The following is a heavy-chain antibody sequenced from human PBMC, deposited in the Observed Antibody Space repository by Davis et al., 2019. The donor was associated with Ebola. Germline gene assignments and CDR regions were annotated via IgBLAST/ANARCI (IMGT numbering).Heavy chain of an antibody. CDR1: GFTFSSYA. CDR2: ISSNGGST. Sequence: PGGSLRLSCAASGFTFSSYAMHWVRQAPGKGLEYVSAISSNGGSTYYANSVKGRFTISRDNSKNTLYLQMGSLRAEDTAVYYCARQEGEYSSSWYRGYYYYGMDVWGQGTTVTVSS. D-gene: IGHD6-13*01. CDR3: ARQEGEYSSSWYRGYYYYGMDV. V-gene: IGHV3-64*01. J-gene: IGHJ6*02.